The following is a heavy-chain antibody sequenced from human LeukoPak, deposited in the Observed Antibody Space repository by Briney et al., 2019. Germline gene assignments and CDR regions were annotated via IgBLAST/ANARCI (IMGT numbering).Heavy chain of an antibody. J-gene: IGHJ4*02. V-gene: IGHV1-69*01. CDR1: GGTFSSYA. CDR3: AREYYYDSSGYYQGLDY. CDR2: IIPIFGTA. D-gene: IGHD3-22*01. Sequence: ASVNVSCKASGGTFSSYAISWVRQAPGQGLEWMGGIIPIFGTANYAQKFQGRVTITADESTSTAYMELSSLRSEDTAVYYCAREYYYDSSGYYQGLDYWGQGTLVTVSS.